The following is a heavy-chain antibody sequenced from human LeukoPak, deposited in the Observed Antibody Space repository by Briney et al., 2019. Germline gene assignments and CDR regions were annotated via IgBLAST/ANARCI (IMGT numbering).Heavy chain of an antibody. D-gene: IGHD3-10*01. CDR3: ARDSRAGYYGSGSYLDNWFDP. J-gene: IGHJ5*02. CDR2: IIPIFGTA. V-gene: IGHV1-69*13. CDR1: GGTFSSYA. Sequence: GASVKVSCKASGGTFSSYAISWVRQAPGQGLEWMGGIIPIFGTANCAQKFQGRVTITADESTSTAYMELSSLRSEDTAVYYCARDSRAGYYGSGSYLDNWFDPWGQGTLVTVSS.